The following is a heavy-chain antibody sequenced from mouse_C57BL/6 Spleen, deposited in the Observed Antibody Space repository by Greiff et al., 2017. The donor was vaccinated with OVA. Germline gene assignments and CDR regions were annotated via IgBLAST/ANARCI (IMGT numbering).Heavy chain of an antibody. J-gene: IGHJ3*01. D-gene: IGHD2-12*01. CDR1: GYTFTSYW. CDR3: AREDSPFAY. V-gene: IGHV1-55*01. CDR2: IYPGSGST. Sequence: VKLQESGAELVKPGASVKMSCKASGYTFTSYWITWVKQRPGQGLEWIGDIYPGSGSTNYNEKFKSKATLTVDTSSSTAYMQLSSLTSEDSAVYYCAREDSPFAYWGQGTLVTVSA.